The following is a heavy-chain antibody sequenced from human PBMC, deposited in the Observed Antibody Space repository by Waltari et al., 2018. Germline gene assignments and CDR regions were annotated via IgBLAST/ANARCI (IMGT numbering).Heavy chain of an antibody. CDR1: GFSLSTSGVG. J-gene: IGHJ4*02. Sequence: QITLKESGPTLVKPTQTLTLTCPFSGFSLSTSGVGVGWIHQPPGTALEWLAISYWNDDKRYSPSLKSRLTITKDTSKIQVVLTMTNMDPVDTATYYCAHRFFTIFGVVRRYYFDYWGQGTLVTVSS. V-gene: IGHV2-5*01. CDR3: AHRFFTIFGVVRRYYFDY. CDR2: SYWNDDK. D-gene: IGHD3-3*01.